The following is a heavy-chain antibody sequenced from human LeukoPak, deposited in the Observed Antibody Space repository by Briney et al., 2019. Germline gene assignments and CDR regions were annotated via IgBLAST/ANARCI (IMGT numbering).Heavy chain of an antibody. D-gene: IGHD3-16*01. J-gene: IGHJ4*02. CDR2: ISSSSSYI. CDR1: GFTFSSYS. V-gene: IGHV3-21*01. Sequence: GGSLRLSCAASGFTFSSYSMNWVRQAPGKGLEWVSSISSSSSYIYYADSVKGRFTISRDNAKNSLYLQMNSLGAEDTAIYYCGRAFPPLRTSSAGDLWGQGILVTVSS. CDR3: GRAFPPLRTSSAGDL.